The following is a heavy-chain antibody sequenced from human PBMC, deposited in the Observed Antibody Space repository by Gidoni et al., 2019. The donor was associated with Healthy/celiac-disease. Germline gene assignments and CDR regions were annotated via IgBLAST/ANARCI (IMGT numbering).Heavy chain of an antibody. J-gene: IGHJ6*02. V-gene: IGHV4-4*02. CDR3: ASDGPDYYGSGSYYGVNYGMDV. CDR1: GGSISSSNW. Sequence: QVQLQESGPGLVKPSGTLSLTCAVSGGSISSSNWWSWVRQPPGKGLEWIGEIYHSGSTNYNPSLKSRVTISVDKSKNQFSLKLSSVTAADTAVYYCASDGPDYYGSGSYYGVNYGMDVWGQGTTVTVSS. D-gene: IGHD3-10*01. CDR2: IYHSGST.